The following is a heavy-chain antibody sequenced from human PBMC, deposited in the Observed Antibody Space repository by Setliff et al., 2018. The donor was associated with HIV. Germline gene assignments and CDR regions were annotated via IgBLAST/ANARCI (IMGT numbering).Heavy chain of an antibody. D-gene: IGHD2-2*01. V-gene: IGHV1-69-2*01. CDR3: ARGAFVVIPTARHDFDY. CDR1: GYTFRDYY. J-gene: IGHJ4*02. CDR2: VDPDDGDT. Sequence: KVSCKSSGYTFRDYYIHWVQQAPGKGLEWVGRVDPDDGDTRLAEKFQGRVTITADTSTAYLDLSSLRSEDTAVYSCARGAFVVIPTARHDFDYWGQGALVTVSS.